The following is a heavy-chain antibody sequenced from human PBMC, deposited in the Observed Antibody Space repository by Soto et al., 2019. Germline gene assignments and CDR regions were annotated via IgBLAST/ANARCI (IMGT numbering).Heavy chain of an antibody. J-gene: IGHJ6*02. Sequence: GESLKISCNGSGYIFTSYWIGWVRQMPGKGLEWMGIIYPGDSDTRYSPSFQGQVTISADKSINTAYLQWSSLKASDTAMYYCARRRGTVRGPNYGMDVWGQGTTVTVSS. CDR3: ARRRGTVRGPNYGMDV. V-gene: IGHV5-51*01. CDR2: IYPGDSDT. D-gene: IGHD3-10*01. CDR1: GYIFTSYW.